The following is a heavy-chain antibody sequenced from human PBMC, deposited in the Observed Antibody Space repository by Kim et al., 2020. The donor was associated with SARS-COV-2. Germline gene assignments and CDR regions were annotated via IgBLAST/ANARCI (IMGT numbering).Heavy chain of an antibody. D-gene: IGHD2-21*02. CDR2: ISWDGGST. J-gene: IGHJ6*02. V-gene: IGHV3-43*01. Sequence: GGSLRLSCAASGFTFDDYTMHWVRQAPGKGLEWVSLISWDGGSTYYADSVKGRFTISRDNSKNSLYLQMNSLRTEDTALYYCAKDMGEYCGGDCQSYYYYYYGMDVWGQGTTVTVSS. CDR3: AKDMGEYCGGDCQSYYYYYYGMDV. CDR1: GFTFDDYT.